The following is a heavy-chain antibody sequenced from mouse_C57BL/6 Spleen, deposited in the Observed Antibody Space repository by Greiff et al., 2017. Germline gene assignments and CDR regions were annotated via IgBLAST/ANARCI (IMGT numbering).Heavy chain of an antibody. CDR2: INPSNGGT. Sequence: QVQLQQPGTELVKPGASVKLSCKASGYTFTSYWMHWVKQRPGQGLDWIGNINPSNGGTNSNQKFKSKATLTVDQSSSTAYMQLSSLTSEDAAVYYCARRLVYYGSSYYAMDYWGQGTSVTVSS. CDR3: ARRLVYYGSSYYAMDY. CDR1: GYTFTSYW. D-gene: IGHD1-1*01. J-gene: IGHJ4*01. V-gene: IGHV1-53*01.